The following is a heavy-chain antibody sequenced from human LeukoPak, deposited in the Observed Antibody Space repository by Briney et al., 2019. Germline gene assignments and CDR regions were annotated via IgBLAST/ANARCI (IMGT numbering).Heavy chain of an antibody. J-gene: IGHJ3*02. D-gene: IGHD3-10*01. Sequence: GASVKVSCKASGYTFTSYYMHWVRQAPGQGLEWMGWINPNSGGTNYAQKFQGRVTMTRDTSISTAYMELSRLRSDDTAVYYCARAGITMVRGVIWFAFDIWGQGTMVTVSS. V-gene: IGHV1-2*02. CDR3: ARAGITMVRGVIWFAFDI. CDR2: INPNSGGT. CDR1: GYTFTSYY.